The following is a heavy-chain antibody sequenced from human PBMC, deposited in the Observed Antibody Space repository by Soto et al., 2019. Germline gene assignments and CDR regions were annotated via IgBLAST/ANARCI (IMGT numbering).Heavy chain of an antibody. CDR1: GFTSDSYG. J-gene: IGHJ4*02. CDR2: IWYDGYTK. CDR3: ARDGSGGDWRYIDY. Sequence: QVQLVESGGGVVQPGRSLRLSCAASGFTSDSYGLHWVRQAPGKGLEWVAVIWYDGYTKYYSDSVRGRFTISRDNFKNTVDPQMNSLKAEDTAVYYCARDGSGGDWRYIDYWGRGTLVTVSS. V-gene: IGHV3-33*01. D-gene: IGHD2-21*02.